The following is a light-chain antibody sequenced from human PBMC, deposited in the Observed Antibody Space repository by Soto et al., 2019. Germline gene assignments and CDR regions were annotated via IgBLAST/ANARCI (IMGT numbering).Light chain of an antibody. CDR1: QSVSSY. V-gene: IGKV3-11*01. CDR2: DAS. J-gene: IGKJ5*01. Sequence: DIVLTQSPSTLSLSPGERATLSCRASQSVSSYFAWYQHKPGQAPRLLIYDASNRATGIPARFSGSGSGTEFTLTISSLEPEDFAVYYCQQRSNWPITFGQGTRLEIK. CDR3: QQRSNWPIT.